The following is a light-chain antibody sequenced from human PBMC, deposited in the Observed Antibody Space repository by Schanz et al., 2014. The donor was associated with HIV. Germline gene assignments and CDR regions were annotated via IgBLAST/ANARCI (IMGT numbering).Light chain of an antibody. CDR2: DDN. V-gene: IGLV1-40*01. CDR1: SSNIGAGYD. J-gene: IGLJ2*01. CDR3: QSWDSSLSAVV. Sequence: QSVLTQPPSVSGAPGQRVTISCTGSSSNIGAGYDVHWYQQFPGTAPRLLIFDDNSRPSGVPDRFSGSKSGNTASLTVSGLQADDEADYYCQSWDSSLSAVVFGGGTKLTVL.